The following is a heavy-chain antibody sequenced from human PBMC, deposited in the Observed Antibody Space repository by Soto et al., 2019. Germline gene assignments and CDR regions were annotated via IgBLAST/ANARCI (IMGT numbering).Heavy chain of an antibody. V-gene: IGHV1-69*06. D-gene: IGHD2-21*02. J-gene: IGHJ6*02. CDR3: ARVPHGRFGVVPAILLAYSYYYGMDV. CDR1: GGTFSSYA. Sequence: AASVKVSCKASGGTFSSYAISWVRQAPGQGLEWMGGIIPIFGTANYAQKFQGRVTITADKSTSTAYMELSSLRSEDTAVYYCARVPHGRFGVVPAILLAYSYYYGMDVWGQGTSVTVSS. CDR2: IIPIFGTA.